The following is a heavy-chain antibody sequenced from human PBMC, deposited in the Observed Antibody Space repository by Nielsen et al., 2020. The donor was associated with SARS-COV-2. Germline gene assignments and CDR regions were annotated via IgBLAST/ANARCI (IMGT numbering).Heavy chain of an antibody. CDR3: ARGGDTSLVPYFNGLDV. V-gene: IGHV1-18*01. Sequence: ASVKVSCKASDYSFTTFGIHWVRQTPGQGLEWMGWISTHNGHTAYAQNLQGRVTMTTDTSTSTAYVELRSPSSDDTAVYYCARGGDTSLVPYFNGLDVWGQGTTVTVSS. J-gene: IGHJ6*02. D-gene: IGHD5-18*01. CDR1: DYSFTTFG. CDR2: ISTHNGHT.